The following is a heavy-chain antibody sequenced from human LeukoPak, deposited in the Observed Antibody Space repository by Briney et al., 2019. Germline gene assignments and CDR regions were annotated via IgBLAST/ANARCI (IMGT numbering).Heavy chain of an antibody. V-gene: IGHV3-23*01. CDR1: RFTFSSYV. CDR3: AKSSYYDSSGFYREYYFDY. J-gene: IGHJ4*02. D-gene: IGHD3-22*01. Sequence: LPGGSLRLSCAASRFTFSSYVMSWVRQAPGKGLEWVSSISGSGGSTYYADSVKGRFTISRDNSKNTLYLQMNSLRAEDTAVYYCAKSSYYDSSGFYREYYFDYWGQGTLVTVSS. CDR2: ISGSGGST.